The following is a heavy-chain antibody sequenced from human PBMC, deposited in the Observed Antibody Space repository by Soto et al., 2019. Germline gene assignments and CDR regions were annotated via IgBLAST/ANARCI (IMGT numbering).Heavy chain of an antibody. CDR3: ARRKQQDAFDI. V-gene: IGHV4-30-2*01. CDR1: GGSISSGGYS. D-gene: IGHD5-18*01. Sequence: PSETLSLTCAVSGGSISSGGYSWSWIRQPPGKGLEWIGYIYHSGSTYYNPSLKSRVTISVDRSKNQFSLKLSSVTAADTAMYYCARRKQQDAFDIWGQGTMVTVSS. CDR2: IYHSGST. J-gene: IGHJ3*02.